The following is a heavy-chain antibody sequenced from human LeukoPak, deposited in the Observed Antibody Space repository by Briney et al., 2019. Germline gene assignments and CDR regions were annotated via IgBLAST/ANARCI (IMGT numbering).Heavy chain of an antibody. D-gene: IGHD5-18*01. Sequence: GSLRLSCAASGFTFSSYWMSWIRQPPGKGLEWIGEINHSGSTNYNPSLKSRVTISVDTSKNQFSLKLSSVTAADTAVYYCARADPLDTAMVTWGQGTLVTVSS. CDR3: ARADPLDTAMVT. CDR1: GFTFSSYW. CDR2: INHSGST. J-gene: IGHJ5*02. V-gene: IGHV4-34*01.